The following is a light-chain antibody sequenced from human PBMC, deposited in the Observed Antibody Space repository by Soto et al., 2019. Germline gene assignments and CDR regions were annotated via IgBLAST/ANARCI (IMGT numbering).Light chain of an antibody. CDR1: SSGVAGYNY. Sequence: QSALTQPPSASGSPGQSVTISCTGTSSGVAGYNYVSWYQQHPGKAPKLMIYEVNRRPSGVPDRFSGSKSGNTASLTVSGLQAEDEADYYCSSYAGSNNVVFGGGTKLTVL. J-gene: IGLJ2*01. CDR2: EVN. CDR3: SSYAGSNNVV. V-gene: IGLV2-8*01.